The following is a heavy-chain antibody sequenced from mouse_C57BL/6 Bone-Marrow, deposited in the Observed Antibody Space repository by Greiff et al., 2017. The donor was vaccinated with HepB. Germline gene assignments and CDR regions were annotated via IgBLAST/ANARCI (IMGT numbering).Heavy chain of an antibody. J-gene: IGHJ2*01. CDR3: ARHMITHYFDY. CDR2: ISGGGGNT. CDR1: GFTFSSYT. V-gene: IGHV5-9*01. Sequence: EVQLVESGGGLVKPGGSLKLSCAASGFTFSSYTMSWVRQTPEKRLEWVAPISGGGGNTYYPESVKGRFTISRDNAKNTLYLQMSSLRSEDTALYYCARHMITHYFDYWGQGTTLTVSS. D-gene: IGHD2-4*01.